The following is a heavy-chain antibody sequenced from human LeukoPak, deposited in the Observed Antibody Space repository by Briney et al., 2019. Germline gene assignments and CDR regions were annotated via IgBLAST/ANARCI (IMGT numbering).Heavy chain of an antibody. CDR2: ITGRSGST. J-gene: IGHJ4*02. V-gene: IGHV3-23*01. D-gene: IGHD3-16*01. CDR1: GFTFDNQA. CDR3: VRSSSIMALNYFDL. Sequence: GGSLRLSCAASGFTFDNQALAWVRQTPGRGLDWVATITGRSGSTYYADSVRGRFTISRDNSQNRLYLQMNSLRVLDTATYYCVRSSSIMALNYFDLWGQGTLVPVSS.